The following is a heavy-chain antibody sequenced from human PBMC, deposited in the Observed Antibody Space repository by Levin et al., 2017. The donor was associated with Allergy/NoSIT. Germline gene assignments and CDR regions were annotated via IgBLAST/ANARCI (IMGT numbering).Heavy chain of an antibody. V-gene: IGHV1-24*01. J-gene: IGHJ3*02. CDR1: GYTLTELS. CDR2: FDPEDGET. Sequence: GASVKVSCKVSGYTLTELSMHWVRQAPGKGLEWMGGFDPEDGETIYAQKFQGRVTMTEDTSTDTAYMELSSLRSEDTAVYYCATDRSGITMVRGVKRDAFDSWGQGTMVTVSS. CDR3: ATDRSGITMVRGVKRDAFDS. D-gene: IGHD3-10*01.